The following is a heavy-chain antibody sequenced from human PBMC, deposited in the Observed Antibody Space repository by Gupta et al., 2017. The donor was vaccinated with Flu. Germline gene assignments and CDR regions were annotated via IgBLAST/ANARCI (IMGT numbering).Heavy chain of an antibody. D-gene: IGHD2-21*02. CDR1: GFTFSSYE. J-gene: IGHJ4*02. CDR2: ISSSGSTI. Sequence: EVQLVESGGGLVQPGGSLRLSCAASGFTFSSYEMNWVRQAPGKGLEWVSYISSSGSTIYYADSVKGRFTISRDNAKNSLYLQMNSLRAEDTAVYYCAREDTVVTPGGYYWGQGTLVTVSS. CDR3: AREDTVVTPGGYY. V-gene: IGHV3-48*03.